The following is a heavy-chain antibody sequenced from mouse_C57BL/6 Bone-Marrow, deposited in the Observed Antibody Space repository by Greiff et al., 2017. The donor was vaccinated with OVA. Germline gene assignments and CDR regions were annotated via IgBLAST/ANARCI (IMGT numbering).Heavy chain of an antibody. Sequence: EVQRVESGPGLVKPSQSLSLTCSVTGYSITSGYYWNWIRQFPGNKLEWMGYISYDGSNNYNPSLKNRISITRDTSKNQFFLKLNSVTTEDTATYYCAREGYDGALFDYWGQGTTLTVSS. CDR2: ISYDGSN. CDR3: AREGYDGALFDY. D-gene: IGHD2-2*01. CDR1: GYSITSGYY. V-gene: IGHV3-6*01. J-gene: IGHJ2*01.